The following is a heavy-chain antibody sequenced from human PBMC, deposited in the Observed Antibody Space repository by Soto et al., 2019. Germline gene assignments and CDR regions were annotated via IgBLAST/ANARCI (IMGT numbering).Heavy chain of an antibody. Sequence: EVQLVESGGGLVKPGGSLRLSCSASGFTFSSYSMNWVRQAPGKGLEWVSSISSSSSYISYGDSVKGRLTIYRENAKNPLYLQMNSLRAEDTAVYYCARGLPDGSGQYCDYWGQGTLVTVSS. CDR3: ARGLPDGSGQYCDY. V-gene: IGHV3-21*01. J-gene: IGHJ4*02. D-gene: IGHD3-10*01. CDR1: GFTFSSYS. CDR2: ISSSSSYI.